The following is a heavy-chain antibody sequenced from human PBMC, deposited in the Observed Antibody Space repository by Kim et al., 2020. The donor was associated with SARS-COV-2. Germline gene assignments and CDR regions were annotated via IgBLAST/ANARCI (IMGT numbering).Heavy chain of an antibody. D-gene: IGHD3-22*01. Sequence: DYAVSLISRITITPDTSKNQFSLQLNSGTPEDTAVYYCAREGDYFYYFGYWGQGTLVTVSS. CDR3: AREGDYFYYFGY. V-gene: IGHV6-1*01. J-gene: IGHJ4*02.